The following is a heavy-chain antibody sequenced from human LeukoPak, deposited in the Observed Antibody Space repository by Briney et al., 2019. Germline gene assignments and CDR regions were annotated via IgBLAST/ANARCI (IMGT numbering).Heavy chain of an antibody. D-gene: IGHD2-15*01. J-gene: IGHJ4*02. Sequence: GESLKISCKGSGYSFTRYWIGWVRQMPEKGLEWMGIIYPGDSYTRYNPSFQGQVTISADKSISTAYLQWSSLKASDTAMYYCARHPDFSGLDYWGQETLVTVSS. CDR3: ARHPDFSGLDY. V-gene: IGHV5-51*01. CDR1: GYSFTRYW. CDR2: IYPGDSYT.